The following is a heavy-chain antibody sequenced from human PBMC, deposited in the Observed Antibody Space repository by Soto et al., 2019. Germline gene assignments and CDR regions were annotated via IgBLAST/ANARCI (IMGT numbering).Heavy chain of an antibody. CDR1: GGSVSSGSYY. Sequence: SETLSLTCTVSGGSVSSGSYYWSWIRQPPGKGLEWIGYIYYSGSTNYNPSLKSRVTISVDTSKNQFSLKLSSVTAADTAVYYCARDRRSPWFGELLNDAFDIWGQGTMVTVSS. D-gene: IGHD3-10*01. J-gene: IGHJ3*02. CDR3: ARDRRSPWFGELLNDAFDI. CDR2: IYYSGST. V-gene: IGHV4-61*01.